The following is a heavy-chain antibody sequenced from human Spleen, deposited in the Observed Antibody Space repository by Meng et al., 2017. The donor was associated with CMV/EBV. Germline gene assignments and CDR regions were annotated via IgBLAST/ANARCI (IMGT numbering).Heavy chain of an antibody. Sequence: GESLKISCAASGFTFRNYGVHWVRQSPGKGLEWVALIWDDGSYQHYADSVKGRFTISRDNAKNSLYLQMNSLRAEDTAVYYCARDMYYDFWSGSYIRFDYWGQGSLVTVSS. D-gene: IGHD3-3*01. CDR2: IWDDGSYQ. CDR3: ARDMYYDFWSGSYIRFDY. J-gene: IGHJ4*02. V-gene: IGHV3-33*01. CDR1: GFTFRNYG.